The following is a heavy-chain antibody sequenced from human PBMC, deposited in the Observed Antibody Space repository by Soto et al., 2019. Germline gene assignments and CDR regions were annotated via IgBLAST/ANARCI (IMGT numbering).Heavy chain of an antibody. Sequence: QVQLQESGPGLVKPSETLSLTCTVSGGSISSYYWSWIRQPPGKGLEWIGYIYYSGSTNYNPSLKCRVTISVDTSKNQFSLKLSSVTAADTAVYYCARRINWGYWYFDLWGRGTLVTVSS. D-gene: IGHD7-27*01. V-gene: IGHV4-59*01. J-gene: IGHJ2*01. CDR3: ARRINWGYWYFDL. CDR1: GGSISSYY. CDR2: IYYSGST.